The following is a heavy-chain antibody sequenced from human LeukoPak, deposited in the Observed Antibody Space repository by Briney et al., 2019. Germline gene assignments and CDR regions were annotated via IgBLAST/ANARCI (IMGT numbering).Heavy chain of an antibody. D-gene: IGHD3-10*01. V-gene: IGHV4-39*01. Sequence: SETLSLTCTVSGGSISSSNYFWSWIRQPPGQELEWIASINYGGTTYYNPSLKSRVTISVDTSKNQFSLRLTSVTAADTAVYLCARYVVYGSGKYYFDYWGQGSLVSVSS. CDR1: GGSISSSNYF. J-gene: IGHJ4*02. CDR2: INYGGTT. CDR3: ARYVVYGSGKYYFDY.